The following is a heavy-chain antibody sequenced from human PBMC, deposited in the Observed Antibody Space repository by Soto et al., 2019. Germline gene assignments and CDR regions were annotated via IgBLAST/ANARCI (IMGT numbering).Heavy chain of an antibody. J-gene: IGHJ5*02. V-gene: IGHV3-48*01. CDR1: GFTFSSYS. D-gene: IGHD3-10*01. CDR2: ISSSSSTI. Sequence: GGSLRLSCAASGFTFSSYSMNWVRQAPGKGLEWVSYISSSSSTIYYADSVKGRFTISRDNAKNSLYLQMNGLRAEETAVYYCARGSYRGLFDPWGQGTLVTVSS. CDR3: ARGSYRGLFDP.